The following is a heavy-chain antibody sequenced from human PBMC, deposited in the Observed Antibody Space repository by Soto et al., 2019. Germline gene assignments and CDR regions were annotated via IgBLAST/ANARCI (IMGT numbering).Heavy chain of an antibody. V-gene: IGHV1-69*13. J-gene: IGHJ4*02. CDR2: IIPIFGTA. CDR1: GGTFSSYA. Sequence: GASVKVSCKASGGTFSSYAISWVRQAPGQGLEWMGGIIPIFGTANYAQKFQGRVTITADESTSTAYMELSSLRSEDTAVYYCARNHYDSSGRAQDFDYWGQGTRVTVSS. CDR3: ARNHYDSSGRAQDFDY. D-gene: IGHD3-22*01.